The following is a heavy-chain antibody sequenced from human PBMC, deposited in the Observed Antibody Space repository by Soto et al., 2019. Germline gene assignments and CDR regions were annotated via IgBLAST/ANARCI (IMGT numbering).Heavy chain of an antibody. CDR1: GFTFSSYS. D-gene: IGHD2-2*02. CDR2: ISSSSSYI. V-gene: IGHV3-21*01. CDR3: AREASNIRPPDY. J-gene: IGHJ4*02. Sequence: EVQLVESGGGLVKPGGSLRLSCAASGFTFSSYSMNWVRQAPGKGLEWVSSISSSSSYIYYADSVKGRFTNSRDNAKNSLYLQMNSLRAEDTAVYYCAREASNIRPPDYWGQGTLVTVSS.